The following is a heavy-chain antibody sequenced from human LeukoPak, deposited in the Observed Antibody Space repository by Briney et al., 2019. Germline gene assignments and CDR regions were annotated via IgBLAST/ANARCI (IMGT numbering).Heavy chain of an antibody. CDR1: GGSISSYY. CDR2: IYTSGST. V-gene: IGHV4-4*07. Sequence: SETLSLTCTVSGGSISSYYWTWIRQPAGKGLEWIGRIYTSGSTNYNPSLKSRVTMSVDTSKNQFSLKLSSVTAADTAVYYCAGELVGATRFAWVYYGMDVWGQGTTVTVSS. J-gene: IGHJ6*02. CDR3: AGELVGATRFAWVYYGMDV. D-gene: IGHD1-26*01.